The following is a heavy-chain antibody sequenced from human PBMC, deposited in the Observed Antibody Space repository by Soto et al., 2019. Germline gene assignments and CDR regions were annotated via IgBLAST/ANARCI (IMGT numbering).Heavy chain of an antibody. CDR2: INHSGST. D-gene: IGHD6-13*01. J-gene: IGHJ6*02. CDR1: GGSFSGYY. Sequence: SETLSLTCAVYGGSFSGYYWSWIRQPPGKGLEWIGEINHSGSTNYNPSLKSRVTISVDTSKNQFSLKLSSVTAADTAVYYCARGSSSWYYYYYGMDVWGQGTTVTVSS. CDR3: ARGSSSWYYYYYGMDV. V-gene: IGHV4-34*01.